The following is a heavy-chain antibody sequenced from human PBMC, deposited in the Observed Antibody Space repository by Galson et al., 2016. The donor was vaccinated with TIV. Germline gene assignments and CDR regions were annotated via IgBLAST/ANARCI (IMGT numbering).Heavy chain of an antibody. V-gene: IGHV1-18*01. J-gene: IGHJ6*02. CDR1: GYSFTSYG. D-gene: IGHD3-10*01. CDR2: ISGYNENT. CDR3: ARDPTSSPRVISHYHYYGMDV. Sequence: SVKVSCKATGYSFTSYGVSWVRQAPGQGFEWMGWISGYNENTYYGQKFQDRVTMSKDTSTSTAYLEMKRLTSDDTAVYYCARDPTSSPRVISHYHYYGMDVWGQGTTVIVS.